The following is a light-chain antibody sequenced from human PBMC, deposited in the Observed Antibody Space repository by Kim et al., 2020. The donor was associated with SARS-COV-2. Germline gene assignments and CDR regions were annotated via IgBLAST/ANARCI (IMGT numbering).Light chain of an antibody. J-gene: IGKJ2*01. CDR1: QSVLYSSNNQNY. CDR3: QQYYTTPYT. Sequence: RATINCKSSQSVLYSSNNQNYLAWYQQKPGQPPKLLIYWASTRPSGVPDRFSGSGSGTDFTLAISSLPAEDVAVYYCQQYYTTPYTFGQGTKLEI. V-gene: IGKV4-1*01. CDR2: WAS.